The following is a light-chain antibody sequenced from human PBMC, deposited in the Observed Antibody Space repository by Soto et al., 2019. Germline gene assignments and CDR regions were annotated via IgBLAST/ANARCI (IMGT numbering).Light chain of an antibody. CDR3: SSYTSSSTYV. CDR2: EVS. V-gene: IGLV2-14*01. Sequence: QSALTQPASVSGSTGQSISVSCTGTSSDVGGYNYVSLYQQHPGKAPKLMIYEVSNRPSGVSNRFSGSKSGNTASLTISGLQAEDEADYYCSSYTSSSTYVCGTGTKVTVL. CDR1: SSDVGGYNY. J-gene: IGLJ1*01.